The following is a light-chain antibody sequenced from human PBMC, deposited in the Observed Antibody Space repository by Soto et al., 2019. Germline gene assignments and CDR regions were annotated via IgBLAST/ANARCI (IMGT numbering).Light chain of an antibody. CDR3: QQYYTTPPT. J-gene: IGKJ4*01. V-gene: IGKV4-1*01. CDR1: RNLLYSSNNKNY. CDR2: WAS. Sequence: DIVMTQSPDSLAVSLGERATINCKSSRNLLYSSNNKNYLAWYQQKPGHPPKLLIYWASTRESGVPDRFSGSGSGTDFTLTISSLQAEDVAVYYCQQYYTTPPTFGGGTKVDIK.